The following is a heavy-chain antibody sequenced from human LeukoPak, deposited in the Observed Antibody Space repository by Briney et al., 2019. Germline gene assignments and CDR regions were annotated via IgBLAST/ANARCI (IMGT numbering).Heavy chain of an antibody. D-gene: IGHD3-22*01. CDR1: GGSFSGYH. J-gene: IGHJ6*03. Sequence: SETLSLTCAVYGGSFSGYHWTWIRQSPGKGPEWIGDINPSGSTYYNPSLKSRLTISVDTSKNQFSLKLRSVTAADTAVYYCARGRHDITMIVVVMTSVSYYLDVWGKGTTVTVS. V-gene: IGHV4-34*01. CDR2: INPSGST. CDR3: ARGRHDITMIVVVMTSVSYYLDV.